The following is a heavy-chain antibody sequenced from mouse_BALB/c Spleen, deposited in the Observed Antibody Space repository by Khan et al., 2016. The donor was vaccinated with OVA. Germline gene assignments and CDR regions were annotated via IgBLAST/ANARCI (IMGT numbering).Heavy chain of an antibody. CDR1: GYSITSYY. J-gene: IGHJ4*01. D-gene: IGHD3-1*01. Sequence: EVELVESGPDLMKPGTSVKISCKASGYSITSYYMHWVKQSHGKSLEWIGYIDPFNGGTSYNQKFKGKATLTVDKSSSTAYMHLSSLTSEDSAVYYCAKGGLGLRSDAMDYWGQGTSVTVSS. CDR2: IDPFNGGT. V-gene: IGHV1S135*01. CDR3: AKGGLGLRSDAMDY.